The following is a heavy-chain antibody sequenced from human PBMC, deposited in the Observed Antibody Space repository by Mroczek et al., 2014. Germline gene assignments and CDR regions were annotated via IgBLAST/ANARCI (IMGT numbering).Heavy chain of an antibody. D-gene: IGHD4-17*01. Sequence: QVQLQQWGAGLLKPSETLSLTCAVYGGSFSGYYWSWIRQPPGKGLEWIGEINHSGSTNYNPSLKSRVTISVDTSKNQFSLKLSSVTAADTAVYYCARGSTDYGXYRSEYFDYWGQGTLVTVSS. J-gene: IGHJ4*02. V-gene: IGHV4-34*01. CDR1: GGSFSGYY. CDR3: ARGSTDYGXYRSEYFDY. CDR2: INHSGST.